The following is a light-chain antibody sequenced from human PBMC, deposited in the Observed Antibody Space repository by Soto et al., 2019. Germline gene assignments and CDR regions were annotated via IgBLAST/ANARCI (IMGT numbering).Light chain of an antibody. Sequence: DIPMTQSPSTLSASVGDRVTITCRASQSISSWLAWYQQKPGKAPKLLIYKASSLESGVPSRFSGSGSGTEFTLTISSLQPDDFATYYCQQYNSYPWTFGQATKVEIK. CDR2: KAS. J-gene: IGKJ1*01. CDR1: QSISSW. V-gene: IGKV1-5*03. CDR3: QQYNSYPWT.